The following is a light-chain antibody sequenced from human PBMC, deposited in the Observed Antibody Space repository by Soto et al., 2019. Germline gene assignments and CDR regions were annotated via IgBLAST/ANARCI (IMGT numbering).Light chain of an antibody. V-gene: IGKV1-27*01. CDR1: QGISNY. CDR3: QQYNNWPPN. CDR2: GAS. J-gene: IGKJ5*01. Sequence: DIQMTQSPSSLSASVGDRDTITCLASQGISNYLAWYQQKPGKVPRLLIYGASTLESGVPSRFSGSGSGTEFTLTISRLQPEDFAVYYCQQYNNWPPNFGQGTRLEIK.